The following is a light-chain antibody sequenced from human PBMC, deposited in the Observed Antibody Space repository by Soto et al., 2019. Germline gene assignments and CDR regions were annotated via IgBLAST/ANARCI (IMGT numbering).Light chain of an antibody. CDR1: QSISSW. CDR3: QQLNSYPIT. V-gene: IGKV1-9*01. J-gene: IGKJ5*01. CDR2: AAS. Sequence: IQLTQSPSSLSASVGDRITITCRASQSISSWLAWYQQKPGKAPKLLIYAASTLQSGVPSRFSGSGSGTDFTLTISSLRPEDFATYYCQQLNSYPITFGQGTRLEIK.